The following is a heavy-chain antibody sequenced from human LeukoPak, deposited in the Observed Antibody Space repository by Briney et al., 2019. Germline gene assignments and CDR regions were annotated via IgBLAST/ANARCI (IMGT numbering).Heavy chain of an antibody. CDR2: IRYDGSNK. CDR1: GFTFSSYG. Sequence: GGSLRLSCAASGFTFSSYGMHWVRQAPGKGLEWVAFIRYDGSNKYYADSVKGRFTISRDNSKNTLYLQMNSLRAEDTAVYYCAKLMAARIPSNFDHWGQGTLVTVSS. CDR3: AKLMAARIPSNFDH. D-gene: IGHD6-6*01. V-gene: IGHV3-30*02. J-gene: IGHJ4*02.